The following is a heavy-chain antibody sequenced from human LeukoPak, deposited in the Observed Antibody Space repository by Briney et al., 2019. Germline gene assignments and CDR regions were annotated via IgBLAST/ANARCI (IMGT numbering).Heavy chain of an antibody. CDR2: IRYDGSNK. CDR1: GFTFSSYG. J-gene: IGHJ4*02. D-gene: IGHD5-24*01. V-gene: IGHV3-30*02. Sequence: GGFLRLSCAASGFTFSSYGMHWVRQAPGKGLEWVAFIRYDGSNKYYADSVKGRFTISRDNSKNTLYLQMNSLRAEDTAVYYCAKDGFRDGYPKSYFDYWGQGTLVTVSS. CDR3: AKDGFRDGYPKSYFDY.